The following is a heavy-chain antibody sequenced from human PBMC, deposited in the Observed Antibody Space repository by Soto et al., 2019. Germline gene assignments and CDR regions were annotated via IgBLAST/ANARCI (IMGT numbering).Heavy chain of an antibody. CDR3: AMGGSYYYGSGSPHMDV. J-gene: IGHJ6*02. D-gene: IGHD3-10*01. CDR2: ISYDGSNK. V-gene: IGHV3-30-3*01. CDR1: GFTFSSYA. Sequence: GGSLRLSCAASGFTFSSYAMHWVRQAPGKGLEWVAVISYDGSNKYYADSVKGRITISRGNSNNTLYLQMDSLRAEDTAVYYCAMGGSYYYGSGSPHMDVWGQGTTVTVSS.